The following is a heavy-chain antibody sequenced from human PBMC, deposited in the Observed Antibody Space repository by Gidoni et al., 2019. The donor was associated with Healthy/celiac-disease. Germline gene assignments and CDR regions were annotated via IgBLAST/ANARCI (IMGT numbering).Heavy chain of an antibody. Sequence: EVQLVESGGGLVQPGRSLRLSCAASGFTFDEYAMHWVRKAPGKGLEWVSGISWNSGSIGYADSVKGRFTITRDNAKNSLYLQMNSLRAEDTALYYCAKAYRPEPGVATIGTYYYYGMDVWGQGTTVTVSS. CDR1: GFTFDEYA. V-gene: IGHV3-9*01. CDR3: AKAYRPEPGVATIGTYYYYGMDV. CDR2: ISWNSGSI. D-gene: IGHD5-12*01. J-gene: IGHJ6*02.